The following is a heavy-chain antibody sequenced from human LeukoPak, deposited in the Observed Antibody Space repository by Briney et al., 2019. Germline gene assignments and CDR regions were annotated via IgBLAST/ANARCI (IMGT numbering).Heavy chain of an antibody. V-gene: IGHV1-69*13. CDR3: ASVGAGDSSGYYDFDY. CDR1: GGTFSSYA. J-gene: IGHJ4*02. Sequence: SVKVSCKASGGTFSSYAISWVRQAPGQGLEWMGGIIPIFGTANYAQKFQGRVTITADESTSTAYMELSSLRSEDTAVYYCASVGAGDSSGYYDFDYWGQRTLVTVSS. CDR2: IIPIFGTA. D-gene: IGHD3-22*01.